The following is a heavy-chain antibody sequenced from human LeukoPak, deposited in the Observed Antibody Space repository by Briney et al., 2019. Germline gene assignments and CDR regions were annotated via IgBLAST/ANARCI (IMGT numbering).Heavy chain of an antibody. CDR3: ARSEAGFMGLKGWFDP. Sequence: SETLSLTCTVSGGSISSYYWSWIRQPPGKGLEWIGYIYYSGSTNYNPSLKSRVTISVDTSKNQFSLKLSSVTAADTAVYYCARSEAGFMGLKGWFDPWGQGTLVTVSS. J-gene: IGHJ5*02. V-gene: IGHV4-59*01. CDR1: GGSISSYY. D-gene: IGHD1-26*01. CDR2: IYYSGST.